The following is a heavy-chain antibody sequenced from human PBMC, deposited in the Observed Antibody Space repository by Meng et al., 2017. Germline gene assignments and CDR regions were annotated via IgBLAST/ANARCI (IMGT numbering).Heavy chain of an antibody. V-gene: IGHV1-2*06. Sequence: QVQFVQSGAEVKSPGASVRVSCEAYGYTFTDPYWHWVRQAPGQGPEWMGRIHPKSGDTDYAQKFRGKVTMTRDTSIRTAYMELIRLISDDSAGYYCARGGDYGDYLDWWVQGTLVTVSS. CDR1: GYTFTDPY. D-gene: IGHD4-17*01. J-gene: IGHJ4*02. CDR2: IHPKSGDT. CDR3: ARGGDYGDYLDW.